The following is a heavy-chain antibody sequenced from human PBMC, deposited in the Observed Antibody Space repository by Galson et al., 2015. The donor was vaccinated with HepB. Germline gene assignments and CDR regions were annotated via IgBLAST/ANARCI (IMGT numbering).Heavy chain of an antibody. D-gene: IGHD3-10*01. Sequence: SLRLSCADSGFTFSDYYMSWIRQVPGKGLKWVSYLSSSGGYIDYADSVKGRFTISRDNAKNSLSLEMNSLRVDDTAVYYCVRDKRDYGSGSLHAADFWGQGVLVTVS. J-gene: IGHJ4*02. CDR1: GFTFSDYY. V-gene: IGHV3-11*05. CDR3: VRDKRDYGSGSLHAADF. CDR2: LSSSGGYI.